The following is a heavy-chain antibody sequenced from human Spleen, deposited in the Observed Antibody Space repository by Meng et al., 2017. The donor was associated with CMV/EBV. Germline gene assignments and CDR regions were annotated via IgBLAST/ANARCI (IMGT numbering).Heavy chain of an antibody. Sequence: YYMHWVRQAPGQGLEWMGIINPSGGSTTYAQKFQGRVTMTRDTSTSEVYMELSSLRSDDTAVYYCARDRNIVVVPGAIDSYTELDYWGQGTLVTVSS. CDR2: INPSGGST. CDR1: YY. V-gene: IGHV1-46*01. J-gene: IGHJ4*02. CDR3: ARDRNIVVVPGAIDSYTELDY. D-gene: IGHD2-2*02.